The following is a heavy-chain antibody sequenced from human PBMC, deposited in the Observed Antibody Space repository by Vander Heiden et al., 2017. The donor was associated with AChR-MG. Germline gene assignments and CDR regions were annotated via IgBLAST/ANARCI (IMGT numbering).Heavy chain of an antibody. CDR1: GFTFGAYA. J-gene: IGHJ4*02. V-gene: IGHV3-49*03. CDR3: TSQTMVRGVMLFDY. D-gene: IGHD3-10*01. Sequence: EVQLVESGGGLVQPGRSLRLSCTASGFTFGAYAMSWFRQAPGKGLEWVGFIRSKAYGGTTEYAASVKGRFTISRDDSKSIAYLQMNSLKTEDTAVYYCTSQTMVRGVMLFDYWGQGTLVTVSS. CDR2: IRSKAYGGTT.